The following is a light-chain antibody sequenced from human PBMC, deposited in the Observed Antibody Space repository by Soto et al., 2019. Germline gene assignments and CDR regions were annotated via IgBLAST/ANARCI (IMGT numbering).Light chain of an antibody. J-gene: IGLJ2*01. V-gene: IGLV2-14*01. CDR1: NSDVGGYNF. Sequence: QSALTQPASVSGSPGQSITISCTGTNSDVGGYNFVSWYQQHPGKAPQLMIYEVSNRPSGVSNRFSGSKSGNTASLTISGLQAEDEADYYCSSYTNRPTLVVFGGGTKLTVL. CDR3: SSYTNRPTLVV. CDR2: EVS.